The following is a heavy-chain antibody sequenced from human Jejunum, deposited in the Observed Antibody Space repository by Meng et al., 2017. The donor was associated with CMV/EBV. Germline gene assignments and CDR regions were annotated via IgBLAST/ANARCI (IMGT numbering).Heavy chain of an antibody. J-gene: IGHJ4*02. CDR2: TYYRSKWYT. CDR1: GDSVSSSSAT. V-gene: IGHV6-1*01. CDR3: VRDLTGAYYFDY. D-gene: IGHD7-27*01. Sequence: GDSVSSSSATWNWIRQSPSRGLEWLGRTYYRSKWYTEYAVSVKSRITINPDTSRNQFSLQLNSAAPEDTAVYYCVRDLTGAYYFDYWGQGTLVTVSS.